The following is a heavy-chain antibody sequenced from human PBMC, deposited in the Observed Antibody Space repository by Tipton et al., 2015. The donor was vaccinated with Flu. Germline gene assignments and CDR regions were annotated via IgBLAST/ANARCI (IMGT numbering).Heavy chain of an antibody. Sequence: TLSLTCIVSGDYIRSDYFWGWIRQPPGKGLEWIGNICPGSPYYNPSLRSRVTMSVARSNDQFSLRLTSVTAADTAVYFCARRTFSNYVSEPKNWFDPWGPGALVTVSS. V-gene: IGHV4-38-2*02. CDR2: ICPGSP. CDR3: ARRTFSNYVSEPKNWFDP. CDR1: GDYIRSDYF. D-gene: IGHD4-11*01. J-gene: IGHJ5*02.